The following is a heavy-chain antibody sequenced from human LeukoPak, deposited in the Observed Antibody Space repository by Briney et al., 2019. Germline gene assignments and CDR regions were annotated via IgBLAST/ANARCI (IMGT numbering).Heavy chain of an antibody. CDR2: LNGRGENR. Sequence: GGSLRLSCEGFTFTFSNHAMTWVRQAPGKGLEWVSSLNGRGENRCYADSVKGRFTISRDNSKNTVYLQMNSLRPEDTALYYCAKDYIISSSPIYYFDYWGQGTLVTVSS. CDR3: AKDYIISSSPIYYFDY. V-gene: IGHV3-23*01. D-gene: IGHD6-6*01. CDR1: TFTFSNHA. J-gene: IGHJ4*02.